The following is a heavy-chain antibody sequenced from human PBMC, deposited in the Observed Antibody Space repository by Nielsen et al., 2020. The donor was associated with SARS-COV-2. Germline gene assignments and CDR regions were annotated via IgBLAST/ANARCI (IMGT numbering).Heavy chain of an antibody. D-gene: IGHD6-19*01. J-gene: IGHJ4*02. Sequence: GESLKISCEASGFTFTGYAMHWVRQAPGKGLEWVAVISYDGSNKYYADSVKGRFTISRDNSKNTLYLQMNSLRAEDTAVYYCARDSSGWYMVYWGQGTLVTVSS. CDR1: GFTFTGYA. CDR3: ARDSSGWYMVY. CDR2: ISYDGSNK. V-gene: IGHV3-30*03.